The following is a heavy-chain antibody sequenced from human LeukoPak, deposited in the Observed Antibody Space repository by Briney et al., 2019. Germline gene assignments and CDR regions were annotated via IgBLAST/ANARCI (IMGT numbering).Heavy chain of an antibody. CDR3: ARGRKTYYAFDI. Sequence: GGSLRLSCAASGFTVSSNYMSWVRQAPGKGLEWVSVIYSGGSTYYADSVKGRFTISRDNSKNTLYLQINSLRAEDTACIYCARGRKTYYAFDILGQGTMVTVSS. CDR1: GFTVSSNY. D-gene: IGHD2-21*01. J-gene: IGHJ3*02. CDR2: IYSGGST. V-gene: IGHV3-66*01.